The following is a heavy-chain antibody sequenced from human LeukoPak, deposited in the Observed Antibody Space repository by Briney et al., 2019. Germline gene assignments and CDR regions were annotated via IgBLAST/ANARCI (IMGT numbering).Heavy chain of an antibody. CDR3: AREDDWNYEDY. Sequence: EGSLRLSCAASGFTFSNAWMSWVRQAPGKGLEWVANIKQDGSEKYYVNSVKGRFTISRDNAKNSLNLQMNSLRAEDTAIYYCAREDDWNYEDYWGQGTLVTVSS. D-gene: IGHD1-7*01. CDR1: GFTFSNAW. J-gene: IGHJ4*02. V-gene: IGHV3-7*01. CDR2: IKQDGSEK.